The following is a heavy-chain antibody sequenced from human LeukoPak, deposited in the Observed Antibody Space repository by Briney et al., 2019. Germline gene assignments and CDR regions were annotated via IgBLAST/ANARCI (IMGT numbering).Heavy chain of an antibody. V-gene: IGHV4-59*12. CDR3: ARVVEGSYYDSSGYYFGPGFTWFDP. CDR1: GGSISSYY. D-gene: IGHD3-22*01. CDR2: IYYSGST. J-gene: IGHJ5*02. Sequence: PSETLSLTCTVSGGSISSYYWSWIRQPPGKGLEWIGYIYYSGSTNYNPSLKSRVTISVDTSKNQFSLKLSSVTAADTAVYYCARVVEGSYYDSSGYYFGPGFTWFDPWGQGTLVTVSS.